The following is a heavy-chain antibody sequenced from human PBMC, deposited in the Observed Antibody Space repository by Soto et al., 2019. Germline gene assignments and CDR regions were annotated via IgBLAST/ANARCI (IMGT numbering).Heavy chain of an antibody. CDR1: GFTFSSYA. J-gene: IGHJ4*02. D-gene: IGHD6-6*01. CDR2: ISGSGGST. Sequence: EVQLLESGGGLVQPGGSLRLSCVASGFTFSSYAMSWVRQAPGKGLEWVSAISGSGGSTYYADSVKGRFTISRDNSKNTLYLQMNSLRAEDTAVYYCAKSLPSGSSSGRYFDYWGQGTLVTVSS. CDR3: AKSLPSGSSSGRYFDY. V-gene: IGHV3-23*01.